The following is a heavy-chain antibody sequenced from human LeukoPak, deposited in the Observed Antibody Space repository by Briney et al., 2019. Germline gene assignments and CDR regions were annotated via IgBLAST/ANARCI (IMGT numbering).Heavy chain of an antibody. J-gene: IGHJ3*02. CDR2: INPNSGAT. D-gene: IGHD6-19*01. V-gene: IGHV1-2*02. CDR3: ARVVASGWPSDAFDM. CDR1: GYSFIGFY. Sequence: ASVKVSCKASGYSFIGFYMHWVRQAPGQGLEWMGWINPNSGATKYAQNFQGRVTMTRDTSIKTAYMELSSLRSDDTAVYYCARVVASGWPSDAFDMWGQGTMVTVSS.